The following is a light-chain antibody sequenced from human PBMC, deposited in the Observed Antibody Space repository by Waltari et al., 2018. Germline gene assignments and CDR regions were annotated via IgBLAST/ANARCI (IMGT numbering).Light chain of an antibody. CDR1: QSVLYSPNNKNY. Sequence: DIVMTQSPDSLAVSLGERATINCKSSQSVLYSPNNKNYVAWYQHKPRQPPKLLIYWASARESGVPDRFSGSGSGTDFTLTITRLQAEDVAVYYCLQYFSSPYSFGQWTKLEIK. J-gene: IGKJ2*01. V-gene: IGKV4-1*01. CDR3: LQYFSSPYS. CDR2: WAS.